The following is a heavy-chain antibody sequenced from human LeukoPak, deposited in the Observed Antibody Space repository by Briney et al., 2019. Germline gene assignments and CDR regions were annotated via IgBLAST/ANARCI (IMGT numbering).Heavy chain of an antibody. CDR2: IAYDGSSE. J-gene: IGHJ4*02. Sequence: GSLRLSCAASGFTFSSYAMHWVRQAPGKGLEWVAVIAYDGSSEYYADSVKGRFTISRDNSKNTLYLQMNSLRVGDTAMYYCARESNYGDYVSWGQGTLVTVSS. CDR1: GFTFSSYA. CDR3: ARESNYGDYVS. V-gene: IGHV3-30*04. D-gene: IGHD4-17*01.